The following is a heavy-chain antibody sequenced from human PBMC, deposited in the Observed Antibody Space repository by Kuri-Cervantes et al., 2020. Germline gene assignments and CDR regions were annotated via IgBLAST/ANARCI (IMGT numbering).Heavy chain of an antibody. J-gene: IGHJ3*02. Sequence: GESLKISCAASGFTFSSYSMNWVRQAPGKGLEWVSSIKDDGGRTHYTDSVKGRFTIARDNSKNTLYLQMNSLRAEDTAVYYCARGQGVGCSSTSCYGPDAFDIWGQGTMVTVSS. CDR2: IKDDGGRT. CDR1: GFTFSSYS. D-gene: IGHD2-2*01. V-gene: IGHV3-NL1*01. CDR3: ARGQGVGCSSTSCYGPDAFDI.